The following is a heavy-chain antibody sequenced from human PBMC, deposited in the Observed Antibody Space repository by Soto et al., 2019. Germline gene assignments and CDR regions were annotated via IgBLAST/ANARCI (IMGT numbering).Heavy chain of an antibody. CDR2: ISRDGRTT. Sequence: QVQLVESGGGVVQPWRSLRLSCAVSGFTVSSYGMHWVRQAPGKGLEWVAVISRDGRTTFYADSVKGRFTISRDNSRNTLFLEMNSLRGDDMAVYYCTGEVESGYWGQGTLVTVSS. D-gene: IGHD2-8*02. J-gene: IGHJ4*02. CDR1: GFTVSSYG. V-gene: IGHV3-30*03. CDR3: TGEVESGY.